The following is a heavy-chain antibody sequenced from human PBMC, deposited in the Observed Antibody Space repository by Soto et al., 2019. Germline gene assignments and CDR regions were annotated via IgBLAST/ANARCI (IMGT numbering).Heavy chain of an antibody. CDR3: AKEWATLVAGLFFGP. Sequence: QVKLVESGGGVGQPGTSLRLSCAASGFNFSEYAMHWVRQSPGKGLEWLAIISFEGSNKYSAKSVKGRFTISRDNSKNRRYLQMNNLRPEDTAVYNCAKEWATLVAGLFFGPWGQGTPVTVSS. CDR1: GFNFSEYA. J-gene: IGHJ5*02. CDR2: ISFEGSNK. V-gene: IGHV3-30*18. D-gene: IGHD3-3*01.